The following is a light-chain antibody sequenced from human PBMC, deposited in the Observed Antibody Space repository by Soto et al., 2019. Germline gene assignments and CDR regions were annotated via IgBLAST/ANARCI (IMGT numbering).Light chain of an antibody. V-gene: IGKV3-11*01. CDR3: QQRGRLPPIT. CDR2: DAS. CDR1: QSISRY. J-gene: IGKJ5*01. Sequence: EIVLTQSPATLSLSPGERATLSCRASQSISRYLAWYQHKPGQAPRLLIYDASNRANGIPARFSGRGSGTDFTLTISDLEHEDFAVYYCQQRGRLPPITFGQGTRREIK.